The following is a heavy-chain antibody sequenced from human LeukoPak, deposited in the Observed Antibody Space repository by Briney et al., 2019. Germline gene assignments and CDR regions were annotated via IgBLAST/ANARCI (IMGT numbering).Heavy chain of an antibody. V-gene: IGHV3-30*02. J-gene: IGHJ4*02. CDR3: ARDQNYYDSSGYTY. CDR2: IQSDGGGV. D-gene: IGHD3-22*01. Sequence: GGSLRLSCAASGFSFNNKGAHWVRQAPGKGLEWVALIQSDGGGVFYSDSVKGRFTISRDNAKNTLYLQMNSLRAEDTAVYYCARDQNYYDSSGYTYWGQGTLVTVSS. CDR1: GFSFNNKG.